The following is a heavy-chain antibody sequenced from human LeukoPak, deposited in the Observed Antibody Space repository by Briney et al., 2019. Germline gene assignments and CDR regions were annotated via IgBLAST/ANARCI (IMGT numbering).Heavy chain of an antibody. Sequence: GASVKVSCKASGYTFTGYYMHWVRQAPGQGLEWMGWINPNSGGTNYAQKFQGRVTMTRDTSISTAYMELSRLRSDDTAVYYCVSSPYYDFWSGYFDYWGQGTLVTVSS. CDR2: INPNSGGT. CDR3: VSSPYYDFWSGYFDY. CDR1: GYTFTGYY. V-gene: IGHV1-2*02. J-gene: IGHJ4*02. D-gene: IGHD3-3*01.